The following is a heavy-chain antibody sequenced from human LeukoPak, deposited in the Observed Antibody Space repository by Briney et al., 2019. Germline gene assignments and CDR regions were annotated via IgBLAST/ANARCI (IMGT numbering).Heavy chain of an antibody. CDR1: GFTFSSYA. V-gene: IGHV3-23*01. J-gene: IGHJ4*02. CDR2: ISGSGGST. D-gene: IGHD5-18*01. CDR3: AKDMDTAMVFDY. Sequence: GGSLRLSCAASGFTFSSYAMSWVRQAPGKGQEWVSAISGSGGSTYYADSAKGRFTISRDNSKNTLYLQMNSLRAEDTAVYYCAKDMDTAMVFDYWGQGTLVTVSS.